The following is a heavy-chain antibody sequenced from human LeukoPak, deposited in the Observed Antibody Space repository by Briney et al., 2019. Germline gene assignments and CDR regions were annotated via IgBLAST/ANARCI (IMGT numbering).Heavy chain of an antibody. D-gene: IGHD1-26*01. CDR1: GFTVSSNY. CDR2: IYSGGST. CDR3: ARDRYRIVGATS. J-gene: IGHJ4*02. V-gene: IGHV3-53*01. Sequence: GGSLRLSCAASGFTVSSNYMSWVRQAPGKGLEWVSVIYSGGSTYYADSVKGRFTISRDNSKNTLYLQMNSLRAEDTAVYYCARDRYRIVGATSWGQGTLVTVSS.